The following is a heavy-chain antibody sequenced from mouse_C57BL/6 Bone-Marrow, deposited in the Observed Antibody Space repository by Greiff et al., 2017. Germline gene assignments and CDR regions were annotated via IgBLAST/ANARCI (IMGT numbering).Heavy chain of an antibody. CDR2: INPSSGYT. CDR3: ARRHYGNYYFDY. V-gene: IGHV1-7*01. D-gene: IGHD2-1*01. CDR1: GYTFTGYW. Sequence: VQLVESGAELAKPGASVKLSCKASGYTFTGYWMHWVKQRPGQGLEWIGYINPSSGYTKYNQKFKDKATLTADKSSSTAYMQLSSLTYEDSAVYYCARRHYGNYYFDYWGQGTTLTVSS. J-gene: IGHJ2*01.